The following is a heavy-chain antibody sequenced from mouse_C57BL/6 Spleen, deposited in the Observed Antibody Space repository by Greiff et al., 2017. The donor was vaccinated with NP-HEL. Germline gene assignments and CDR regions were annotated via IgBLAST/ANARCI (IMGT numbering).Heavy chain of an antibody. CDR2: IRSTSSYYAT. D-gene: IGHD2-1*01. Sequence: EVQLVESGGGLVQPKGSLKLSCAASGFTFNTYAMHWVRQAPGKGLEWVARIRSTSSYYATYYDVSVKDRFTISRDDSQSMRYLQMNNLKTEDTAMYYCVREDVNYFFFDYWGQGTTLTVSS. CDR1: GFTFNTYA. J-gene: IGHJ2*01. V-gene: IGHV10-3*01. CDR3: VREDVNYFFFDY.